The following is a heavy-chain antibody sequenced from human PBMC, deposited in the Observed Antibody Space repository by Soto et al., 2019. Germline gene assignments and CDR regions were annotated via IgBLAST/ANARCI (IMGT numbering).Heavy chain of an antibody. CDR3: ARVDTAMVRDYYGMDV. V-gene: IGHV3-33*01. CDR2: IWYDGSNK. Sequence: GGSLRLSCAASGVTFSSYGMHWVRQAPGKGLEWVAVIWYDGSNKYYADSVKGRFTISRDNSKNTLYLQMNSLRAEDTAVYYCARVDTAMVRDYYGMDVWGQGTTVTVS. CDR1: GVTFSSYG. J-gene: IGHJ6*02. D-gene: IGHD5-18*01.